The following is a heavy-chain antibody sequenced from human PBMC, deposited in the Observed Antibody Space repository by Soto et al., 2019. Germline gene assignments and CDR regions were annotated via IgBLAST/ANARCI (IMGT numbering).Heavy chain of an antibody. J-gene: IGHJ4*02. CDR1: GFTFSDHY. D-gene: IGHD6-13*01. CDR3: ARGRRQLDY. Sequence: TGGSLRLSCVASGFTFSDHYMSWIRQAPGKGLEWVSYISTGGAIRYHADSVRGRFTISRDNAKNSLYLQMNSLRAEDTAVYYCARGRRQLDYWGQGTLVTVSS. V-gene: IGHV3-11*01. CDR2: ISTGGAIR.